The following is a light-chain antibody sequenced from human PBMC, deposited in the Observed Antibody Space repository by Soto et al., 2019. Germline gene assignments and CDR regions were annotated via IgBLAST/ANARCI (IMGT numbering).Light chain of an antibody. J-gene: IGKJ1*01. CDR2: DTS. Sequence: EIVVTQSPATLSVSPGERVTLSCRASQSVSSSLAWYQQRPGQAPRLLIYDTSTRAAGISARFSGSGSGTEFTLTISSLQSADFAVYYCQQYIEWPPGTFGQGTAVEIK. CDR1: QSVSSS. V-gene: IGKV3-15*01. CDR3: QQYIEWPPGT.